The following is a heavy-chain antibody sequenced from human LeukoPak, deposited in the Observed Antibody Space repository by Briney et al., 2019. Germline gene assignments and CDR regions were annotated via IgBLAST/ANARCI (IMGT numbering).Heavy chain of an antibody. J-gene: IGHJ5*02. V-gene: IGHV1-69*13. CDR3: ARDRTRNNWNYDWFDP. CDR1: GGTFSSYA. Sequence: SVKVSCKASGGTFSSYAVSWVRQAPGQGLEWMGGIIPIFGTANYAQKFQGRVTITADESTSTAYMELSSLRSEDTAVYYCARDRTRNNWNYDWFDPWGQGTLVTVSS. D-gene: IGHD1-7*01. CDR2: IIPIFGTA.